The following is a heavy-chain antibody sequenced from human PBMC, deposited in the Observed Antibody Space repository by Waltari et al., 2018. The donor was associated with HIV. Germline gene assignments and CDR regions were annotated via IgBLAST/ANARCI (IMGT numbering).Heavy chain of an antibody. CDR1: SVSISSTPYC. Sequence: QLQLQESGPGLVKPSETLSLTCTVSSVSISSTPYCWGWVREPPGKGLECIGSVSSSGSTYYTPSLRRRVTISVDTSRNHFSLRLTSVTAADTAVYFCVRHSRGTGVDTEAFDSWGQGTRVTVSS. CDR2: VSSSGST. J-gene: IGHJ4*02. CDR3: VRHSRGTGVDTEAFDS. D-gene: IGHD2-8*01. V-gene: IGHV4-39*01.